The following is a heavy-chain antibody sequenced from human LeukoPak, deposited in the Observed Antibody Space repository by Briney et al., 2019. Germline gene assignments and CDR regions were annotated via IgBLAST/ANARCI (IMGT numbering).Heavy chain of an antibody. CDR1: GYSFTSYW. J-gene: IGHJ4*02. CDR3: ARQGVIAVAEVTPPHY. D-gene: IGHD6-19*01. CDR2: IYPGDSDT. V-gene: IGHV5-51*01. Sequence: GESLKISCKGSGYSFTSYWIGWVRQMPGKGPEWMGIIYPGDSDTRYSPSFQGQVTISADKSISTAYLQWSSLKASDTAMYYCARQGVIAVAEVTPPHYWGQGTLVTVSS.